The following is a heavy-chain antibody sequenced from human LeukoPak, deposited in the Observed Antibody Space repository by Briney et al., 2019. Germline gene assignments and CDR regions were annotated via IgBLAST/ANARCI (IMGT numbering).Heavy chain of an antibody. CDR2: IYYTGST. CDR3: ARQLSGYDYVVWFDP. J-gene: IGHJ5*02. D-gene: IGHD5-12*01. Sequence: SETLSLTCSVSGVSIGVSAYYWSWIRQAPAKGLEWIGDIYYTGSTNYNPSLKSQVTISADTSKNKFSLKLRSVTAADTAMYHCARQLSGYDYVVWFDPWGQGTRVAVSS. V-gene: IGHV4-59*08. CDR1: GVSIGVSAYY.